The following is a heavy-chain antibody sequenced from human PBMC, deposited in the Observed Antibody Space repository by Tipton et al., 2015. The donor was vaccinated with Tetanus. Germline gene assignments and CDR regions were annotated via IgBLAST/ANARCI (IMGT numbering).Heavy chain of an antibody. CDR3: ARGDYYGSGTYDV. Sequence: TLSLTCSISGDSINSDKYFWTWIRQPPGKGLEWIGEINYDGSTNYSPSLKSRVTLSLDTTKKQVSLKLSSVTAADTAVYYCARGDYYGSGTYDVWGQGTTVTVPS. CDR1: GDSINSDKYF. V-gene: IGHV4-39*07. J-gene: IGHJ6*02. CDR2: INYDGST. D-gene: IGHD3-10*01.